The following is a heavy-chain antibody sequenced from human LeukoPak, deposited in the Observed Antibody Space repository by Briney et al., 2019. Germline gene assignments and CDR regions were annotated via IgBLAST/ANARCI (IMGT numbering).Heavy chain of an antibody. D-gene: IGHD3-22*01. CDR2: ISGDGGST. CDR3: AKDGNYDTGVDYFDN. J-gene: IGHJ4*01. V-gene: IGHV3-43*02. Sequence: GGSLRLSCAASGFTFDDYAMHWVRQAPGKGLEWVSLISGDGGSTYYADSVKGRFTISRDNSKNSLYLQMNSLRTEDNALYYSAKDGNYDTGVDYFDNWGQGTLVTVSS. CDR1: GFTFDDYA.